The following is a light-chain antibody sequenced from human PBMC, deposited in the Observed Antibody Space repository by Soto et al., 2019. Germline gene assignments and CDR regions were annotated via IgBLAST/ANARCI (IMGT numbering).Light chain of an antibody. CDR2: KAS. CDR1: QSISSW. J-gene: IGKJ2*01. CDR3: QQYNSYSPYT. V-gene: IGKV1-5*03. Sequence: DIQMTQSPSTLSASVGDRVTITGRASQSISSWLAWYQQKPVKAPELLIYKASSLESGVPSKFSGSGSGTEFPLTISSLQPDDFETYDCQQYNSYSPYTCGQGTKLEIK.